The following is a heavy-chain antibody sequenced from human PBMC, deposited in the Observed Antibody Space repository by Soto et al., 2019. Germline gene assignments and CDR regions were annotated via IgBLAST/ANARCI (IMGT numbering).Heavy chain of an antibody. Sequence: PGGSLRLSCAASGFTFSSYGMHWVRQAPGKGLEWVAVIWYDGSNKYYADSVKGRFTISRDNSKNTLYLQMNSLRAEDTAVYYCARFTMVRGVAGDGMDVWVQGTTVTVSS. J-gene: IGHJ6*02. CDR2: IWYDGSNK. CDR3: ARFTMVRGVAGDGMDV. V-gene: IGHV3-33*01. D-gene: IGHD3-10*01. CDR1: GFTFSSYG.